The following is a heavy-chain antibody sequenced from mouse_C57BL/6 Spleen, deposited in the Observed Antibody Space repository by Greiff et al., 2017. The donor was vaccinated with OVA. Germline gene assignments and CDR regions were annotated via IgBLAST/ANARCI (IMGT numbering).Heavy chain of an antibody. CDR1: GYTFTSYW. J-gene: IGHJ3*01. D-gene: IGHD2-4*01. Sequence: VKLQQPGAELVMPGASVKLSCKASGYTFTSYWMHWVKQRPGQGLEWIGEIDPSDSYTNYNQKFKGKSTLTVDKSSSTAYMQLSSLTSEDSAVYYCARGDYDEGAWFAYWGQGTLVTVSA. CDR3: ARGDYDEGAWFAY. CDR2: IDPSDSYT. V-gene: IGHV1-69*01.